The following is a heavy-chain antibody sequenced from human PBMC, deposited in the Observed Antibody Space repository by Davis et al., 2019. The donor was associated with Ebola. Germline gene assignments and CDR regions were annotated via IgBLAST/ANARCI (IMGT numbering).Heavy chain of an antibody. CDR1: GYTFTSYG. CDR3: ARKQLVPYYYYGMDV. CDR2: ISAYNGNT. Sequence: ASVKVSCKASGYTFTSYGISWVRQAPGQGLEWMGWISAYNGNTNYAQKLQGRVTMTTDTSTSTAYMELRSLRSDDTAVYYCARKQLVPYYYYGMDVWGQGTTVTVSS. D-gene: IGHD6-6*01. V-gene: IGHV1-18*01. J-gene: IGHJ6*02.